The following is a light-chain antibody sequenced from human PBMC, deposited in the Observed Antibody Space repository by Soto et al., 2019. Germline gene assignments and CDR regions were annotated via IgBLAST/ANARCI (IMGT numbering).Light chain of an antibody. Sequence: QSALTQPASVSGSPGQSITISCTGTSSDVGRFNYVSWYQQHPGNPPKLIIFDVTRRPSGVSNRFSGSKSGNAASLTISGLQAEDEANYYCSSFVGTSILVLFGGETKLTVL. CDR3: SSFVGTSILVL. CDR1: SSDVGRFNY. J-gene: IGLJ2*01. V-gene: IGLV2-14*01. CDR2: DVT.